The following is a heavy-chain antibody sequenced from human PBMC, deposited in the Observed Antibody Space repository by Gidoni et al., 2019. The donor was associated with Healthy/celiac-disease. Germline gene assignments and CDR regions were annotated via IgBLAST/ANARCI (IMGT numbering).Heavy chain of an antibody. J-gene: IGHJ5*02. CDR3: ARDPAGYQLLLGWFDP. V-gene: IGHV1-46*01. Sequence: QVQLVQSGAEVKKPGASVKVSCKASGYTFTSYYMHWVRQAPGQGLEWMGIINPSGGSTSYAQKFQGRVTMTRDTSTSTVYMELSSLRSEDTAVYYCARDPAGYQLLLGWFDPWGQGTLVTVSS. CDR2: INPSGGST. CDR1: GYTFTSYY. D-gene: IGHD2-2*01.